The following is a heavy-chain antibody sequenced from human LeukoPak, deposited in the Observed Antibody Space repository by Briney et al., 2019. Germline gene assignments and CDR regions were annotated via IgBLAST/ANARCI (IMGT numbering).Heavy chain of an antibody. CDR1: GGSISSGDYY. CDR2: IYYSGST. Sequence: SQTLSLTCTVSGGSISSGDYYWSWIRQPPGKGLEWIGYIYYSGSTNYNPSLKSRVTISVDTSKNQFSLKLSSVTAADTAVYYCARVLGGAELPGTHTGAFDYWGQGTLVTVSS. J-gene: IGHJ4*02. V-gene: IGHV4-30-4*01. D-gene: IGHD1-26*01. CDR3: ARVLGGAELPGTHTGAFDY.